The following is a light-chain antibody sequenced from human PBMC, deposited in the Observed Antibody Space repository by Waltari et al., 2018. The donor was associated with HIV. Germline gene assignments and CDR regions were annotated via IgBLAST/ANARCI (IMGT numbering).Light chain of an antibody. CDR1: SPNIGAGYD. V-gene: IGLV1-40*01. CDR2: CDR. CDR3: QSYDGSLRCSL. J-gene: IGLJ2*01. Sequence: QSVLTQPPSVSGAPGQRVTISCTGSSPNIGAGYDVHRYQPLPGTAPTLLISCDRSRPSGFPSRFSGSKPGPSASLAITGLQAEEGADYYFQSYDGSLRCSLFGGGTKLTVL.